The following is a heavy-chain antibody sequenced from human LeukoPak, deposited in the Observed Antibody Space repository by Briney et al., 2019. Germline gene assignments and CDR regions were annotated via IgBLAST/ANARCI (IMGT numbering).Heavy chain of an antibody. J-gene: IGHJ2*01. D-gene: IGHD1-26*01. CDR2: INWNGGST. CDR3: ARGPRSYSGSPRSGWYFDL. CDR1: GYSVSSGYY. V-gene: IGHV3-20*04. Sequence: ETLSLTCTVSGYSVSSGYYWGWIRQPPGKGLEWVSGINWNGGSTGYADSVKGRFTISRDNAKNSLYLQMNSLRAEDTAVYYCARGPRSYSGSPRSGWYFDLWGRGTLVTVSS.